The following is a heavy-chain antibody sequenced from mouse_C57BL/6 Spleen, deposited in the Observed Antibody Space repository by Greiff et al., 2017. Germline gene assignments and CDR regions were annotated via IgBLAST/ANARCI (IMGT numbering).Heavy chain of an antibody. CDR1: GFTFSSYA. CDR3: TRDGTTVVATEYYAMDY. J-gene: IGHJ4*01. D-gene: IGHD1-1*01. CDR2: ISSGGDYI. V-gene: IGHV5-9-1*02. Sequence: EVQVVESGEGLVKPGGSLKLSCAASGFTFSSYAMSWVRQTPEKRLEWVAYISSGGDYIYYADTVKGRFTISRDNARNTLYLQMSSLKSEDTAMYYCTRDGTTVVATEYYAMDYWGQGTSVTVSS.